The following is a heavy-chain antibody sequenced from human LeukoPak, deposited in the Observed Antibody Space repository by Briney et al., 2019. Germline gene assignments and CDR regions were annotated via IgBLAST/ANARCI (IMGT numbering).Heavy chain of an antibody. D-gene: IGHD3-10*01. CDR3: ARVRYYGSGTYFFDY. Sequence: GGSLTLSCAASGFTVSSNYMSWVRQAPGKGLEWVSVIYSDGSTYYMDSVKGRFTISRDNSKNKLYLQMNSLRAADTAVYFCARVRYYGSGTYFFDYWGQGTLVTVSS. J-gene: IGHJ4*02. CDR1: GFTVSSNY. CDR2: IYSDGST. V-gene: IGHV3-53*01.